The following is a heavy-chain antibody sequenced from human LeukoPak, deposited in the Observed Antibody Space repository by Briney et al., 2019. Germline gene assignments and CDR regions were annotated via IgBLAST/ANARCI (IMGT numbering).Heavy chain of an antibody. CDR2: IYYSGST. CDR3: ARHVDTAMVTRDYYYYMDV. D-gene: IGHD5-18*01. CDR1: GGSISSYY. V-gene: IGHV4-59*08. Sequence: SETLSLTCTVSGGSISSYYWSWIRQPPGKGLEWIAYIYYSGSTNYNPSLKSRVTISVDTSKNQFSLKLSSVTAADTAVYYCARHVDTAMVTRDYYYYMDVWGKGTTVTVSS. J-gene: IGHJ6*03.